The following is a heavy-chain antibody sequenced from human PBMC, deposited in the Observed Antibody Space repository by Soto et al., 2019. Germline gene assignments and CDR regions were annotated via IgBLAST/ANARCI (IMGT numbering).Heavy chain of an antibody. D-gene: IGHD4-17*01. CDR1: GFAFSDPY. J-gene: IGHJ4*02. CDR3: ARGGASVTTPFAY. Sequence: QVQLVESGGGLVKPGGSLRLSCAASGFAFSDPYMSWIRQAPGKGLEWISYISSSGSTIYYADSVKGRFTISRDNAKKSLYLQMDSLTADDTAVYYCARGGASVTTPFAYGGQGTQVTVSS. V-gene: IGHV3-11*01. CDR2: ISSSGSTI.